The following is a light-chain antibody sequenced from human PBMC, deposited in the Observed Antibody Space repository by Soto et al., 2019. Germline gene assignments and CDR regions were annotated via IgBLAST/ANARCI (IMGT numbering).Light chain of an antibody. Sequence: QSVLTQPPSVSAAPGEKVTISCSGSRSKIGNNFVSWYQQFPGTAPQLLIYDNNKRPSGIPDRFSGSKAGTSATLDITGLQTGDEADYYCGTWDSSLSAVVFGGGTKVTVL. CDR3: GTWDSSLSAVV. CDR1: RSKIGNNF. V-gene: IGLV1-51*01. J-gene: IGLJ2*01. CDR2: DNN.